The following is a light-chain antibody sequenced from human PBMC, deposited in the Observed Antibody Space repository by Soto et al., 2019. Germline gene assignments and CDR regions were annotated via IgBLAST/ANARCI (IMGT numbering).Light chain of an antibody. J-gene: IGKJ5*01. Sequence: DIVITQTPLSLPVAPGEPASISCSSNQSLVHSDGIAYFSWFQQRPGRSPRRLIYKVSNRDSGVPARFSGSGSGTDFALKISRVEAEDVGVYYCMQGTHWPITFGQGTRLEI. CDR3: MQGTHWPIT. CDR2: KVS. CDR1: QSLVHSDGIAY. V-gene: IGKV2-30*02.